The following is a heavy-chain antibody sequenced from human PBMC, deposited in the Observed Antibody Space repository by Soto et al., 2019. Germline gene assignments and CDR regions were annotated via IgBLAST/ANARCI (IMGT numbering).Heavy chain of an antibody. Sequence: QVQLVESGGGVVQPGRSLRLSCAASGFTFSSYGMHWVRQAPGKGLEWVALISYDGSDEYYADSVKGRFTISRDNSKNTLYLQMNSLRGEDTALYYCAKDWLTVAGPYDYWGQGTLVTVAS. CDR2: ISYDGSDE. D-gene: IGHD6-19*01. V-gene: IGHV3-30*18. CDR1: GFTFSSYG. CDR3: AKDWLTVAGPYDY. J-gene: IGHJ4*02.